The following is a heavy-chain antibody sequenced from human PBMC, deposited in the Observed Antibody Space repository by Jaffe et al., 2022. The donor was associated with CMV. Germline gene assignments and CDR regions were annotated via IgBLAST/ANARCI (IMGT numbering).Heavy chain of an antibody. J-gene: IGHJ5*02. CDR3: AILGGYCGGGSCYPFDL. CDR2: IDNGGSST. Sequence: EVQMVESGGGLVQPGGSLRLSCAASGFTFSSYWIHWVRQAPGNGLVWVSRIDNGGSSTTYADSVRGRFTISRDNAKNTLYLQMSSLRAEDTAVYYCAILGGYCGGGSCYPFDLWGRGTLVTVSS. V-gene: IGHV3-74*01. CDR1: GFTFSSYW. D-gene: IGHD2-15*01.